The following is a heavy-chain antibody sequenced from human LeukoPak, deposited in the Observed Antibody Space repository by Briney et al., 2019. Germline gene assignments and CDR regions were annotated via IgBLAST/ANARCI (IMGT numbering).Heavy chain of an antibody. V-gene: IGHV1-69*06. CDR2: IIPIFGSA. CDR1: GGTFSSYA. CDR3: ARVLEYEYYYMDV. Sequence: ASVKVSCKASGGTFSSYAISWVRQAPGQGLEWMGRIIPIFGSANYAQKFQGRVTITADKSTSTAYMELSSLRSEDTAVYYCARVLEYEYYYMDVWGKGTTVTVSS. J-gene: IGHJ6*03. D-gene: IGHD2-8*01.